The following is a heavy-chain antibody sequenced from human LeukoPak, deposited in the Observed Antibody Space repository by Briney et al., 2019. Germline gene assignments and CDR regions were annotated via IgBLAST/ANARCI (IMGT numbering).Heavy chain of an antibody. V-gene: IGHV4-34*01. CDR2: INHSGST. Sequence: PSETLSLTCAVYGGSFSGYYWSWIRQPPGKGLEWIGEINHSGSTNYNPSLKSRVTISVDTSKNQFSLKLSSVTAADTAVYYCARSGYYDSSGYYAFGFFDYWGQGTLVTVSS. D-gene: IGHD3-22*01. J-gene: IGHJ4*02. CDR1: GGSFSGYY. CDR3: ARSGYYDSSGYYAFGFFDY.